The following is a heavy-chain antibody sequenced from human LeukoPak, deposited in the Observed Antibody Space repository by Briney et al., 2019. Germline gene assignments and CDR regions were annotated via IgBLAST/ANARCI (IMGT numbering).Heavy chain of an antibody. D-gene: IGHD4-23*01. Sequence: GGSLRLSCAASGFTVSSNYMSWVRQAPGKGLEWVANIKQDGSEKYYVDSVKGRFTISRDNAKNSLYLQMNSLRAEDTAVYYCARDYSGNPQFYYYGMDVWGQGTTVTVSS. V-gene: IGHV3-7*03. CDR2: IKQDGSEK. J-gene: IGHJ6*02. CDR3: ARDYSGNPQFYYYGMDV. CDR1: GFTVSSNY.